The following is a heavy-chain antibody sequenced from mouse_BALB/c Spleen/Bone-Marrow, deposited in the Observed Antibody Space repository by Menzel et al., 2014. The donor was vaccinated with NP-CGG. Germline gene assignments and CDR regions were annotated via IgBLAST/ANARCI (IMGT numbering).Heavy chain of an antibody. D-gene: IGHD2-14*01. Sequence: VQLQQSGPSLVKPSQTLSLTCSVTGDSITSGYWNWIRKFPGNKLEYMGYISYSGSTYYNPSLKSRISITRDTSRNQYYLQLNSVTTEDTATYYCARHRYGYYYAMYYWGQGTSVTVSS. CDR3: ARHRYGYYYAMYY. J-gene: IGHJ4*01. V-gene: IGHV3-8*02. CDR2: ISYSGST. CDR1: GDSITSGY.